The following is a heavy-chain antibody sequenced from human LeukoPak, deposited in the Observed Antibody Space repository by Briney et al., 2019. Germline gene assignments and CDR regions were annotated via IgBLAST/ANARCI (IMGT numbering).Heavy chain of an antibody. D-gene: IGHD3-16*01. V-gene: IGHV3-64D*06. Sequence: PGGSLRLSCSASGFSFSAFAMHWVRQAPGKGLEYVSGINNSGRSTYYADSVKARFTISRDNSKNTLFLQMTSLRAEDTAVYYCVKTRITFGGVIRTDAFDIWGQGTMVTVSS. CDR2: INNSGRST. CDR3: VKTRITFGGVIRTDAFDI. J-gene: IGHJ3*02. CDR1: GFSFSAFA.